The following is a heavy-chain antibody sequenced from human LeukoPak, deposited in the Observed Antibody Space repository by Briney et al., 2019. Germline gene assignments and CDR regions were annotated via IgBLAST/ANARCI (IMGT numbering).Heavy chain of an antibody. CDR2: IWFDGSNK. V-gene: IGHV3-33*01. CDR1: GFTFSRYG. CDR3: ASEMRDS. J-gene: IGHJ4*02. Sequence: GGSPRLSCAASGFTFSRYGMHWVRQAPGKGLEWVAVIWFDGSNKFYADSVKGRFTISRDNSKNTLYLQMNSLRAEDTAVYYCASEMRDSWGQGTLVTVYS.